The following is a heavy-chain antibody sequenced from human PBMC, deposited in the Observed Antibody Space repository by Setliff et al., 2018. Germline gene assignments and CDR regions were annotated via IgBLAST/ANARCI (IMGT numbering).Heavy chain of an antibody. Sequence: SETLSLTCTVSGDSVSSDRFLWGWFRQSAGKGLEWIGRLRIGFSNIYNPSLASRVTISVDTSKNQFSLKLDSVTAADTAVYYCARDPVDGHGHFDYWGQGTLVTVSS. CDR2: LRIGFSN. J-gene: IGHJ4*02. CDR3: ARDPVDGHGHFDY. CDR1: GDSVSSDRFL. V-gene: IGHV4-61*02. D-gene: IGHD2-8*01.